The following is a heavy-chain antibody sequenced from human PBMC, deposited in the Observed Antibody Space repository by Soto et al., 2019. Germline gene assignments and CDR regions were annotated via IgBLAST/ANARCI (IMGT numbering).Heavy chain of an antibody. Sequence: QVQLVQSGAEVKKPGSSVKVSCKASGGTFSSFAISWVRQAPGQGLQWMGGIIPIFGSAAYTKNFQGRVTITADESTTTAYMELSSLRSEDTAVYYCARGLRGLMAAAGTDLYYYGMDVWGQGTTVTVSS. D-gene: IGHD6-13*01. CDR1: GGTFSSFA. V-gene: IGHV1-69*01. CDR3: ARGLRGLMAAAGTDLYYYGMDV. J-gene: IGHJ6*02. CDR2: IIPIFGSA.